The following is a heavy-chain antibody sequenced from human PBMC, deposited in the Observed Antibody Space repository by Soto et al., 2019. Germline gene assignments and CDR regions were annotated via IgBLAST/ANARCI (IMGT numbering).Heavy chain of an antibody. J-gene: IGHJ6*02. CDR1: GFTFSSYW. V-gene: IGHV3-7*03. CDR3: ARLKHESIAVAGTDYYYYGMDV. D-gene: IGHD6-19*01. Sequence: PGGSLRLSCAASGFTFSSYWMSWVRQAPGKGLEWVANIKQDGSEKYYVDSVKGRFTISRDNAKNSLYLQMNSLRAEDTAVYYCARLKHESIAVAGTDYYYYGMDVWGQGTTVTVS. CDR2: IKQDGSEK.